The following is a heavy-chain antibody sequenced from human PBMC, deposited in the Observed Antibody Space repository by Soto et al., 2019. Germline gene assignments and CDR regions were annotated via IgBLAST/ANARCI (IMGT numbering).Heavy chain of an antibody. D-gene: IGHD6-19*01. V-gene: IGHV1-69*13. CDR3: ARGYVRSSPLLDY. Sequence: SVKVSCKASGGTFSSYAISWVRQAPGQGLEWMGGIIPIFGTANYAQKFQGRVTITADESTSTAYMELSSLRSEDTAVYYCARGYVRSSPLLDYWGRRTMVTVSS. CDR2: IIPIFGTA. J-gene: IGHJ4*02. CDR1: GGTFSSYA.